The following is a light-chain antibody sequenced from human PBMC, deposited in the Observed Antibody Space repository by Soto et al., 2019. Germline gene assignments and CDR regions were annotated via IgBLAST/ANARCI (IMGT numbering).Light chain of an antibody. Sequence: QSALTQPASVSGSPGQSVTISCTGTSRDIGTYNYVSWYQQHPGEAPKLLIFEVTYRPSGVSSRFSGSKSGNTASLTISGLQADDEADYYCCSYTGANTLVVFGGGTKLTVL. V-gene: IGLV2-14*01. CDR3: CSYTGANTLVV. J-gene: IGLJ2*01. CDR2: EVT. CDR1: SRDIGTYNY.